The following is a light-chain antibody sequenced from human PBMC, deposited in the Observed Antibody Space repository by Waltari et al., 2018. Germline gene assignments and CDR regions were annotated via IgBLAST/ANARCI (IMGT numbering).Light chain of an antibody. CDR3: MIWHTSAWV. Sequence: QAVLTQPSSLSASPGASANLTCTLRSGINVGTYRIYWYQQKPGSRPQYLLRYKSASDKQQGSGVPSRFSASKDASANAGILLISGLQSEDEADYYCMIWHTSAWVFCGGTKLTVL. CDR1: SGINVGTYR. V-gene: IGLV5-45*03. J-gene: IGLJ3*02. CDR2: YKSASDK.